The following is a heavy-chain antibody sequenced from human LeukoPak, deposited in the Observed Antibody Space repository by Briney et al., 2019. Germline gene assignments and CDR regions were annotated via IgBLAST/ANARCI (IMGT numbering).Heavy chain of an antibody. D-gene: IGHD3-22*01. J-gene: IGHJ4*02. CDR3: ANHYYDKDDDF. V-gene: IGHV3-53*01. CDR2: IYSDGQT. CDR1: GFSVSDKS. Sequence: GGSLRLSCAVSGFSVSDKSLSWVRQAPGKGLEWVSLIYSDGQTFYSESVKGRFAISRDTSKNTLFLQMNSLRVEDTAMYFCANHYYDKDDDFWGQGTLVTVSS.